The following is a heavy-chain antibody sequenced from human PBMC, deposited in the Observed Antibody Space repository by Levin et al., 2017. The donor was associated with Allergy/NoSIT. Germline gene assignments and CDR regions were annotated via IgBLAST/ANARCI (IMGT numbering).Heavy chain of an antibody. CDR1: GASISSGGYS. J-gene: IGHJ4*02. CDR3: ARTVATYLDTRYYFDY. D-gene: IGHD4-23*01. V-gene: IGHV4-30-2*01. Sequence: SETLSLTCAVSGASISSGGYSWSWIRQPPGKGLEWIGYIYHTGSTYYNPSLKSRVTISVDRSKNQFSLRLTSVTAADTAVYYCARTVATYLDTRYYFDYWGQGTLVTVSS. CDR2: IYHTGST.